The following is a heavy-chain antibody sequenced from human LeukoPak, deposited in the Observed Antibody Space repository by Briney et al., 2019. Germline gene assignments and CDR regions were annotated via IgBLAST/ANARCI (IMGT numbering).Heavy chain of an antibody. Sequence: GESLKISCTGSGYNFNIYWIGWVRQMPGKGLEWMGIIYLGDSDTRYSLSVQGQVTISADRSINTAYLQWSSLKASDTAMYYCARPARTFDSSGYHKDYYFDYWGQGTLVTVSS. CDR3: ARPARTFDSSGYHKDYYFDY. CDR2: IYLGDSDT. CDR1: GYNFNIYW. D-gene: IGHD3-22*01. J-gene: IGHJ4*02. V-gene: IGHV5-51*01.